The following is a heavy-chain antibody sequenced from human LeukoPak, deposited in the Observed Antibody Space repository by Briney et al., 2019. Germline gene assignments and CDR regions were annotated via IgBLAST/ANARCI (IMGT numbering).Heavy chain of an antibody. CDR1: GFTPSSYC. V-gene: IGHV3-74*01. CDR3: ARDFEGPPNC. Sequence: HPGGSLRLSCAASGFTPSSYCMHWVRQAPGEGLVWVSRIISDGSRKYYADSVKGRFTISRDNTKNTVDLQMNSLRAEDTAVYYCARDFEGPPNCGGQGTLGTVSA. J-gene: IGHJ4*02. CDR2: IISDGSRK. D-gene: IGHD1-1*01.